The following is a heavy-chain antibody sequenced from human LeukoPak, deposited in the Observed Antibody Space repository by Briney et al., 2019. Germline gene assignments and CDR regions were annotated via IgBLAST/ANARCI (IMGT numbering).Heavy chain of an antibody. CDR2: ISSSSSTI. CDR3: ARDLLVRGVTT. J-gene: IGHJ5*02. Sequence: GGSLRLSCAASGFTFSSYSMNWVRQAPGKGLEWVSYISSSSSTIYYADSVKGRFTISRDNAKNSLYLQMNSLRAEDTAVYYCARDLLVRGVTTWGQGTLVTVSS. V-gene: IGHV3-48*04. D-gene: IGHD3-10*01. CDR1: GFTFSSYS.